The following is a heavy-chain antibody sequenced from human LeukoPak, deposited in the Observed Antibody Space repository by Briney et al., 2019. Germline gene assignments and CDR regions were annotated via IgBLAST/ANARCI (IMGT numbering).Heavy chain of an antibody. CDR3: ARQGPNSSKSSTRGWFDP. CDR1: GGSISIYY. D-gene: IGHD6-6*01. J-gene: IGHJ5*02. CDR2: IYTSGST. V-gene: IGHV4-4*09. Sequence: SETLSLTCTVSGGSISIYYWSWIRQPPGKGLEWIGYIYTSGSTNYNPSLKSRVTISVDTSKNQFSLKLSSVTAADTAVYYCARQGPNSSKSSTRGWFDPWGQGTLVTVSS.